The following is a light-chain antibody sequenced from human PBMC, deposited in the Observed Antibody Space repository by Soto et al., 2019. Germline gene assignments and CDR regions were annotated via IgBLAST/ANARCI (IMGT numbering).Light chain of an antibody. J-gene: IGLJ1*01. CDR2: GNS. CDR3: QSYDSSLSGYYV. Sequence: QSVLTQPPSVSGAPGQRVTISCTGSSSNIGAGYDVHWYQQLPGTAPKLLIYGNSNRPSGVPDRFSGSKSGPSASLAITGLQAEDEADYCCQSYDSSLSGYYVFGTGTKVTVL. V-gene: IGLV1-40*01. CDR1: SSNIGAGYD.